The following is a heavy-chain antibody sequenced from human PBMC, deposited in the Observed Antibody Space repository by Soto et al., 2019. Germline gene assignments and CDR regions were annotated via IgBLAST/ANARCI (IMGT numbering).Heavy chain of an antibody. CDR3: ARGASDSGYDSWLSTGFDP. CDR1: GFTFSSYW. Sequence: EVQLVESGGGLVQPGGSLRLSCAASGFTFSSYWMHWVRQAPGKGLVWVSRINSDGSSTSYADSVKGRFTISRDNAKNTLYLQMNSLRAEDTAVYYCARGASDSGYDSWLSTGFDPWGQVTLVTVSS. V-gene: IGHV3-74*01. J-gene: IGHJ5*02. CDR2: INSDGSST. D-gene: IGHD5-12*01.